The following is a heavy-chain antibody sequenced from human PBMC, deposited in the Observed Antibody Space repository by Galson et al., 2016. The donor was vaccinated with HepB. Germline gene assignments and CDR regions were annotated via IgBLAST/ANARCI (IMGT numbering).Heavy chain of an antibody. J-gene: IGHJ2*01. D-gene: IGHD2-15*01. CDR3: ARGRYCSGVTCYSSSAFRYFDL. Sequence: LSLTCTVSGGSISSADYYWSWIRQPPGKGPEWIGYIYDIGGTYYNPSLKSRVSISKHTSRNQFSLKLSSVTAADTAVYYCARGRYCSGVTCYSSSAFRYFDLWGRGTLVTVSS. V-gene: IGHV4-30-4*01. CDR1: GGSISSADYY. CDR2: IYDIGGT.